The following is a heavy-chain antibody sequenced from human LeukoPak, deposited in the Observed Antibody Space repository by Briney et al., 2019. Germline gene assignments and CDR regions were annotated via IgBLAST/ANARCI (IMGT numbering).Heavy chain of an antibody. CDR2: VSPHNGNT. CDR3: ARNGRVRRVVKDLFEY. CDR1: GYTFTDYD. D-gene: IGHD3-10*01. J-gene: IGHJ4*02. Sequence: ASVKVSCKTSGYTFTDYDITWVRQAPGQGLEWMGRVSPHNGNTYYSQRFQDRVTITKDTSTGTAYMDLRNLRTDDTAMYYCARNGRVRRVVKDLFEYWGQGTLAAVSS. V-gene: IGHV1-18*01.